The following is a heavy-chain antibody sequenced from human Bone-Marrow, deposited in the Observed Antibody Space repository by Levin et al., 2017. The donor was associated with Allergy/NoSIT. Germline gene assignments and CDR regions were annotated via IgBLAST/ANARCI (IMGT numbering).Heavy chain of an antibody. Sequence: ETLSLTCAASGLTFSSHWMFWVRQAPGKGLVWVSQIAPDGSTTAYADSVKGRFSISRDNAKNTLSLQLNSLTAEDTAVYHCATGNYLFAFDIWGRGTMVTVSS. D-gene: IGHD3-10*01. CDR1: GLTFSSHW. J-gene: IGHJ3*02. V-gene: IGHV3-74*01. CDR2: IAPDGSTT. CDR3: ATGNYLFAFDI.